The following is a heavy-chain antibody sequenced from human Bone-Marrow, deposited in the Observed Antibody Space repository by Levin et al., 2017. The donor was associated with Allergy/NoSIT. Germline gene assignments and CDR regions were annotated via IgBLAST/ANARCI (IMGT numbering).Heavy chain of an antibody. CDR3: ASGFTSGLDAFDL. CDR2: VYPGDSDT. J-gene: IGHJ3*01. V-gene: IGHV5-51*01. D-gene: IGHD6-19*01. CDR1: GYIFSNYW. Sequence: KVSCKGSGYIFSNYWIGWVRQMSGKGLEWMGIVYPGDSDTKYSPSFQGQVTISADTSISTAYLQWSSLKASDTAMYYRASGFTSGLDAFDLWGQGTLVTVSS.